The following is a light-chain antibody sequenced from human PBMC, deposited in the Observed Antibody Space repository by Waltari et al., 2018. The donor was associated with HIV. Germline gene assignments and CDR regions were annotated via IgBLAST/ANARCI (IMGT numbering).Light chain of an antibody. CDR3: QQYYTSPYT. Sequence: DIVMTQSPDSLAVSLGERATINCKSSQSVLYSSNKMNHLAWYQQKPGQPPKLLIYWASTRESGVPDRFRGGASGTDFTLTTSSLQAEDVAVYYCQQYYTSPYTFGQGTKLDIK. V-gene: IGKV4-1*01. CDR1: QSVLYSSNKMNH. J-gene: IGKJ2*01. CDR2: WAS.